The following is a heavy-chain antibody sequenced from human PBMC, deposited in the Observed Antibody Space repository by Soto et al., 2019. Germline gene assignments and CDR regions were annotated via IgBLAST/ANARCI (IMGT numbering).Heavy chain of an antibody. CDR2: IIPIFGTA. CDR3: AANGPYCGGDCYAEVAFDI. V-gene: IGHV1-69*01. D-gene: IGHD2-21*02. J-gene: IGHJ3*02. CDR1: GGTFSSYA. Sequence: QVQLVQSGAEVKKPGSSVKVSCKASGGTFSSYAISWVRQAPGQGLEWMGGIIPIFGTANYAQKFQGRVTITADESTSTAYMVLSSLRSEDTAVYYCAANGPYCGGDCYAEVAFDIWGQGTMVTVSS.